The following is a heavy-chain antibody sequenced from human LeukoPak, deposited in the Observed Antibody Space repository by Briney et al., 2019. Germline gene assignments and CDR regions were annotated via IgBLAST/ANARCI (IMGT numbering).Heavy chain of an antibody. V-gene: IGHV4-59*01. CDR1: GGSISSYY. Sequence: SETLSLTCTVSGGSISSYYWSWIRQPPGKGLEWIGYIYYSGSTNYNPSLKSRVTISIDTSKNQSSLRLSSVTAADTAVYYCARDTHYYGMDVWGQGTTVTVSS. J-gene: IGHJ6*02. CDR3: ARDTHYYGMDV. CDR2: IYYSGST.